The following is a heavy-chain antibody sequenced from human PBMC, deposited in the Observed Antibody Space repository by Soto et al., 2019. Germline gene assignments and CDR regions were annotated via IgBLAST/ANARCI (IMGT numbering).Heavy chain of an antibody. V-gene: IGHV1-18*01. J-gene: IGHJ5*02. Sequence: ASVKVSCKTSGYTFSSSLISWVRQVPGQGLEWMGWISADKGNTNYAQKFQGRVTLTTDTSTSIASMGLRRLRSDDTAVYHCAKNQGVELVPLATVDWFDPWGQGSVVTVSS. CDR2: ISADKGNT. D-gene: IGHD1-26*01. CDR3: AKNQGVELVPLATVDWFDP. CDR1: GYTFSSSL.